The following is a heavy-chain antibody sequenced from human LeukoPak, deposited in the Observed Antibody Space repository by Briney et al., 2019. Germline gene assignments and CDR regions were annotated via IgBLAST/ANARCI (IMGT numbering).Heavy chain of an antibody. CDR2: IYPGDSDT. D-gene: IGHD3-22*01. CDR3: ARRGYYDSSGYYYDDWFDP. V-gene: IGHV5-51*01. CDR1: GYSFTSYW. J-gene: IGHJ5*02. Sequence: GESLKISCKGSGYSFTSYWIGWVRQMPGKGLEWMGIIYPGDSDTRYSPSFQGQVTISADKSISTAYLQWSSLKASDTAMYYCARRGYYDSSGYYYDDWFDPWGQGTLVTVSS.